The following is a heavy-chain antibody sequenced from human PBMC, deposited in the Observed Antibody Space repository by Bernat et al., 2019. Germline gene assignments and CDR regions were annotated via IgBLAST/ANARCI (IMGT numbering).Heavy chain of an antibody. CDR1: GGTFSSYA. V-gene: IGHV1-69*01. D-gene: IGHD5-18*01. Sequence: QVQLVQSGAEVKKPGSSVKVSCKASGGTFSSYAISWVRQAPGQGLEWMGGIIPIFGTANYAQKFQGRVTITADESTSTAYMELSSLRSEDTAVYYCARRYVDTAMVEDAYFDYWGQGTLVTVSS. CDR3: ARRYVDTAMVEDAYFDY. J-gene: IGHJ4*02. CDR2: IIPIFGTA.